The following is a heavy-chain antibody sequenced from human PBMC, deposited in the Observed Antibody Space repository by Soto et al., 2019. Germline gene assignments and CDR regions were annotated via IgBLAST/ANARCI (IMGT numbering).Heavy chain of an antibody. D-gene: IGHD3-10*01. Sequence: ASVKVSCKASGYMFVTYGINWVRQAPGQGLEWMGWISACNGNTKYAQNLQGRVTMTTDASTSTAYMEMRSLRSDDTAVYYCARDLDGSGSYYTDYWGPGTLVTVPS. CDR3: ARDLDGSGSYYTDY. CDR1: GYMFVTYG. V-gene: IGHV1-18*01. J-gene: IGHJ4*02. CDR2: ISACNGNT.